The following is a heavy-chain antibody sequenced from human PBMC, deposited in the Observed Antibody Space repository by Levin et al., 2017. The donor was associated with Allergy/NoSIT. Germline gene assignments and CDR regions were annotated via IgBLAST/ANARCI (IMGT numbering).Heavy chain of an antibody. Sequence: GGSLRLSCAASGFTFSSYAMHWVRQAPGKGLEWVAVISYDGSNKYYADSVKGRFTISRDNSKNTLYLQMNSLRAEDTAVYYCARDPVGSSYYWGQGTLVTVSS. CDR1: GFTFSSYA. CDR3: ARDPVGSSYY. J-gene: IGHJ4*02. V-gene: IGHV3-30-3*01. D-gene: IGHD6-13*01. CDR2: ISYDGSNK.